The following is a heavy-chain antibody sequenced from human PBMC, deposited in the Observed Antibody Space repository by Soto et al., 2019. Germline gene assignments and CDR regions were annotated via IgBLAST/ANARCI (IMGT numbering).Heavy chain of an antibody. Sequence: ASVKVSCKASGYTFTSYGISWVRQAPGQGLEWMGWISAHNGNTKYAQKVQGRVTMTTDTSTSTAYMELRSLRSDDTAVYYCARDLAPGMIDYWGQGTLVTVSS. V-gene: IGHV1-18*01. D-gene: IGHD1-1*01. CDR3: ARDLAPGMIDY. J-gene: IGHJ4*02. CDR2: ISAHNGNT. CDR1: GYTFTSYG.